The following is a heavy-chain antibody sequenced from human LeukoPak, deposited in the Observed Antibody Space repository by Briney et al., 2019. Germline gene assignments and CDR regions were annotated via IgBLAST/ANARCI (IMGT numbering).Heavy chain of an antibody. J-gene: IGHJ4*02. CDR2: IYYSGST. CDR3: ARVRSVAGTIYYFDY. CDR1: GGSLSSRSYY. V-gene: IGHV4-39*07. Sequence: SETLSLTCTVSGGSLSSRSYYWGWIRQPPGKGLEWIGSIYYSGSTYYNPSLKSRVTISVDTSKNQFSLKLSSVTAADTAVYYCARVRSVAGTIYYFDYWGQGTLVTVSS. D-gene: IGHD6-19*01.